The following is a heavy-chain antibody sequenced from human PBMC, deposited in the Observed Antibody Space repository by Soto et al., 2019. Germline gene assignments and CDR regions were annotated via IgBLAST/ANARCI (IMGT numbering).Heavy chain of an antibody. V-gene: IGHV3-9*01. Sequence: GGSLRLSCAASGFTFDDYAMHWVRQAPGKGLEWVSGISWNSGSIGYADSVKGRFTISRDNAKNSLYLQMNSLRAEDTALYYCAKDKRYSSSSSFDYWGQGTLVTVSS. J-gene: IGHJ4*02. CDR1: GFTFDDYA. CDR2: ISWNSGSI. D-gene: IGHD6-6*01. CDR3: AKDKRYSSSSSFDY.